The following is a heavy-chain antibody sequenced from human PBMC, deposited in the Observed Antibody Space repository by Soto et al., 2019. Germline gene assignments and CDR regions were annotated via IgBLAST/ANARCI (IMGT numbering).Heavy chain of an antibody. Sequence: QVQLVQSGAEVKKPGASVKVSCKASGYSFNTYAMHWVRQAPGQGLEWMGWINTGNGNTKYSQKFQGRVTITRDTSETTAYMELSSLRSEDTAVYYCARNEDYWGQGTLVTVSS. CDR3: ARNEDY. CDR2: INTGNGNT. V-gene: IGHV1-3*04. CDR1: GYSFNTYA. J-gene: IGHJ4*02.